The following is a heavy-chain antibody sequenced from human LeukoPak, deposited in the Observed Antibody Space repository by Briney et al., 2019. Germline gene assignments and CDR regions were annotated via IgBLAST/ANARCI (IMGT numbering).Heavy chain of an antibody. J-gene: IGHJ5*02. CDR3: ARGGSITMVRGSADWFDP. D-gene: IGHD3-10*01. CDR1: GGSFSGYY. V-gene: IGHV4-34*01. CDR2: INHSGST. Sequence: SETLSLTCAVYGGSFSGYYWSWIRQPPGKGLEWIGEINHSGSTNYNPSLKSRVTISVDTSKNQFSLKLSSVTAADTAVYYCARGGSITMVRGSADWFDPWGQGTLVTVSS.